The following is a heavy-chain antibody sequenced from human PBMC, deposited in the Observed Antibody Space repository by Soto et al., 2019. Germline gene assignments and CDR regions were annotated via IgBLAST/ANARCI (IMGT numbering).Heavy chain of an antibody. CDR1: GFSLSNARMG. V-gene: IGHV2-26*01. Sequence: SGPTLVNPTETLTLTCTVSGFSLSNARMGVSWIRQPPGKALEWLAHIFSNDEKSYSTSLKSRLTISKDTSKSQVVLTMTNMDPVDTATYYCARTTKGSYTWEPEEVDYWGQGTLVTVS. D-gene: IGHD1-26*01. CDR2: IFSNDEK. CDR3: ARTTKGSYTWEPEEVDY. J-gene: IGHJ4*02.